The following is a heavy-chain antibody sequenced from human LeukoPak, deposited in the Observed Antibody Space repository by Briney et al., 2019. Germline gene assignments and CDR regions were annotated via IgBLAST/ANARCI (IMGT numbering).Heavy chain of an antibody. D-gene: IGHD2-2*01. CDR1: GFAFNEFS. CDR3: AKARSSTSYGAFDI. CDR2: TSHDGSNK. Sequence: GGSLRLSCVVSGFAFNEFSMNWVRQAPGKGLAWVAVTSHDGSNKYYTDSVKGRFSVSRDNSENTLYLQMDNMRPEDTAIYYCAKARSSTSYGAFDIWGQGTMVTVSS. J-gene: IGHJ3*02. V-gene: IGHV3-30-3*01.